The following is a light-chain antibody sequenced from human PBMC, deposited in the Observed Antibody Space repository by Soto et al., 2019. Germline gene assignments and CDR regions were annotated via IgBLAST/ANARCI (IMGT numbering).Light chain of an antibody. CDR3: ASYAGTKLFV. Sequence: QSVLTQPPSASGSPGQSLTISCTGTSSDVGGYNYVSWYQQRPGKAPQLVIYEVTKRPSGVPDRFSGSKSGSTASLTVSGLQADDEAEYYCASYAGTKLFVFGSGTKVTVL. CDR2: EVT. V-gene: IGLV2-8*01. CDR1: SSDVGGYNY. J-gene: IGLJ1*01.